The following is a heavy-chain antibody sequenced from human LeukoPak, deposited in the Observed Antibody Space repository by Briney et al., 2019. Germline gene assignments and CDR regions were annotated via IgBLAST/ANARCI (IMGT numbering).Heavy chain of an antibody. D-gene: IGHD6-19*01. CDR3: ARDFGGLPGIAVAGPFDY. CDR2: ISYDGSNK. J-gene: IGHJ4*02. Sequence: GSLRLSCAASGFTFSSYAMHWVRQAPGKGLEWVAVISYDGSNKYYADSVKGRFTISRDNSKNTLYLQMNSLRAEDTAVYYCARDFGGLPGIAVAGPFDYWGQGTLVTVSS. CDR1: GFTFSSYA. V-gene: IGHV3-30*01.